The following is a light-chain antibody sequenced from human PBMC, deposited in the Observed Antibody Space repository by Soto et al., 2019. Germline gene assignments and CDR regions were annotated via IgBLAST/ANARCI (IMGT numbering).Light chain of an antibody. CDR2: GES. J-gene: IGKJ3*01. Sequence: EIVLTQSPGTLSLSPGERATLSCRASQSVSSSYLAWYQQGPGQDHRLTVFGESYRATGIPNWLNGIGLGTDFTLTMSRLEPEDFAVYSCKQYDSSPPDFTFDRGPKVDAK. CDR3: KQYDSSPPDFT. V-gene: IGKV3-20*01. CDR1: QSVSSSY.